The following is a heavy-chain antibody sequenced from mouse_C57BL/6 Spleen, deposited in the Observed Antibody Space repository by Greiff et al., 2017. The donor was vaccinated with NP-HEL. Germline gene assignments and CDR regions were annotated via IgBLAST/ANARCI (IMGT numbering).Heavy chain of an antibody. CDR2: IDPSASYT. CDR1: GYTFTSYW. V-gene: IGHV1-59*01. Sequence: QVQLQQPGAELVRPGTSVKLSCKASGYTFTSYWMHWVKQRPGQGLEWIGVIDPSASYTNYNQKFKGKATLTVDTSSSPAYMQLSSLTSEDSAVYYCARDEDSSGYDYWGQGTTLTVSS. D-gene: IGHD3-2*02. CDR3: ARDEDSSGYDY. J-gene: IGHJ2*01.